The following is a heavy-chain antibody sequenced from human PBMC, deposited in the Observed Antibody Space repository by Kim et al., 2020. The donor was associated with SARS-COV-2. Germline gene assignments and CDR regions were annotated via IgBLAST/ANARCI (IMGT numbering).Heavy chain of an antibody. Sequence: AXVKVSCKASGYRFNSFDINWVRQATGQXXXGMXXMNPKSGNTGYEQRFKGRVTLTKSTSESTAYMELSSLXFEDTAVYYCARGYSSSSQLYFFYMDVWG. D-gene: IGHD6-6*01. CDR2: MNPKSGNT. J-gene: IGHJ6*03. CDR3: ARGYSSSSQLYFFYMDV. CDR1: GYRFNSFD. V-gene: IGHV1-8*01.